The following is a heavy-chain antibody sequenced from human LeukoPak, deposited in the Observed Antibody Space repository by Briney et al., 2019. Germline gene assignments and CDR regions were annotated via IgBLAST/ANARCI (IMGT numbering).Heavy chain of an antibody. CDR3: ATTVRAYYYYGMDV. V-gene: IGHV4-59*01. J-gene: IGHJ6*02. CDR1: GGSISSYY. Sequence: SETLSLTCTVSGGSISSYYWSWIRQPPGKGLEWIGYIYYSGSTKYNPSLKSRVTISVDASKTQFSLKLNSVTAADTAVYYCATTVRAYYYYGMDVWGQGTTVTVSS. D-gene: IGHD1-26*01. CDR2: IYYSGST.